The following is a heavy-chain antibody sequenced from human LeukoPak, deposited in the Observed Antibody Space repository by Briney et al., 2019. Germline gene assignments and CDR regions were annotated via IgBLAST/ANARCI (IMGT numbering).Heavy chain of an antibody. D-gene: IGHD1-26*01. CDR3: ARGSGSQLDYYYGMDV. Sequence: GASVKVSCKASGYTFTSYYMHWVRQAPGQGLEWMGLIITSAGSTTYAQNFQGRVTLTRDTSTSTVYMEMSSLRSEDTAVYYCARGSGSQLDYYYGMDVWGQGTTVTVSS. V-gene: IGHV1-46*01. J-gene: IGHJ6*02. CDR2: IITSAGST. CDR1: GYTFTSYY.